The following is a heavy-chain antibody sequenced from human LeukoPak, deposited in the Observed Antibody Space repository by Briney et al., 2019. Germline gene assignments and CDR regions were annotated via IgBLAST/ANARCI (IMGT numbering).Heavy chain of an antibody. CDR3: ARFAVHRRITVPGQFGLDY. V-gene: IGHV1-46*01. D-gene: IGHD6-19*01. CDR1: GYIFTSYN. J-gene: IGHJ4*02. Sequence: GPSVKVSCTTSGYIFTSYNIYWVRHAPGQGLEWMGIINPSGGSTNYAQKVQGRVTMTRDTSTSTVYMELSSLRSEDPAVYYCARFAVHRRITVPGQFGLDYWGQGTLVSVSS. CDR2: INPSGGST.